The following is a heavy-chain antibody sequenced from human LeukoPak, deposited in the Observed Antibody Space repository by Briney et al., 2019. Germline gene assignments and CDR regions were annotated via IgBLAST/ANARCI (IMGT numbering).Heavy chain of an antibody. J-gene: IGHJ3*02. V-gene: IGHV1-69*13. D-gene: IGHD1-26*01. Sequence: ASVKVSCKASGGTFSSYAISWVRQAPGQGLEWMGGIIPIFGTANYAQKFQGRVTITADESTSTAYMELSSLRSEDTAVYYCARDSKWELQVARQGHDAFDIWGQGTMVTVSS. CDR2: IIPIFGTA. CDR3: ARDSKWELQVARQGHDAFDI. CDR1: GGTFSSYA.